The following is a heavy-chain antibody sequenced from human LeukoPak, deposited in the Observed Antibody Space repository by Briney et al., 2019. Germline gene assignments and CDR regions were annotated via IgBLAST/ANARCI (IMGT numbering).Heavy chain of an antibody. CDR2: IYYSGST. CDR3: ARAGHYYDSSGYYPL. D-gene: IGHD3-22*01. CDR1: GGSFSGYY. J-gene: IGHJ4*02. Sequence: SETLSLTCAVYGGSFSGYYWSWIRQPPGKGLEWIGYIYYSGSTNYNPSLKSRVTISVDTSKNQFSLKLSSVTAADTAVYYCARAGHYYDSSGYYPLWGQGTLVTVSS. V-gene: IGHV4-59*01.